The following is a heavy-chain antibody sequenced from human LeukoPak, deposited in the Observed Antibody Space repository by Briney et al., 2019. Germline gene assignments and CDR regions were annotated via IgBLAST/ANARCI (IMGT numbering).Heavy chain of an antibody. CDR3: ARGPSISHYDILTGYYPRASFDY. CDR2: IYHSGST. V-gene: IGHV4-59*01. CDR1: GGSIRSYY. D-gene: IGHD3-9*01. Sequence: SETLSLTCTVSGGSIRSYYWSWIRQPPGKGLEWIGYIYHSGSTNYNPSLKSRVTMSVDTSKNQFSLKLSSVTAADTAVYYCARGPSISHYDILTGYYPRASFDYWGQGTLVTVSS. J-gene: IGHJ4*02.